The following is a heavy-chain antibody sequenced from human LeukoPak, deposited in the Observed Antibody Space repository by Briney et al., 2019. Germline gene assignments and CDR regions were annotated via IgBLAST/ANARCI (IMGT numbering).Heavy chain of an antibody. J-gene: IGHJ4*02. V-gene: IGHV3-23*01. CDR3: AREGYYYDSSGYQTPYYFDY. CDR1: GFTFSSYA. CDR2: ISGSGGST. Sequence: PGGSLRLSCAASGFTFSSYAMSWVRQAPGKGLEWVSAISGSGGSTYYADSVKGRFTISRDNSKNTLYLQMNSLRAEDTAVYYCAREGYYYDSSGYQTPYYFDYWGQGTLVTVSS. D-gene: IGHD3-22*01.